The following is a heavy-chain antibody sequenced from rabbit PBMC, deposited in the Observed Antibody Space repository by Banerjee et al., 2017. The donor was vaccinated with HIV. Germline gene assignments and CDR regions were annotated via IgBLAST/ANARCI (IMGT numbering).Heavy chain of an antibody. CDR3: ASGPYTYGYAGYAYATGEFNL. CDR1: GFSFSSDYD. D-gene: IGHD6-1*01. CDR2: IDTNSGST. V-gene: IGHV1S40*01. Sequence: QSLEESGGDLVKPGASLTLTCTASGFSFSSDYDMWWVRQAPGKGLEWIACIDTNSGSTYYASWAKGQFTISKTSSTTVTLQMTSLTAADTATYFCASGPYTYGYAGYAYATGEFNLWGPGTLVTVS. J-gene: IGHJ4*01.